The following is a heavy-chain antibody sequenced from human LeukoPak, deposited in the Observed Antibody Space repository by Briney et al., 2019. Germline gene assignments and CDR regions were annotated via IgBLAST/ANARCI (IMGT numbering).Heavy chain of an antibody. V-gene: IGHV3-21*01. CDR3: ARGGKLRAFDI. CDR2: ISSSSSYI. D-gene: IGHD1-26*01. CDR1: GFTFSSYS. Sequence: GGSLRLSCAASGFTFSSYSMNWVRQAPGKGLEWVSSISSSSSYIYYADSVKGRFTISRDNAKNSLYLQMNSLRAEDTAVCYCARGGKLRAFDIWGQGTMVTVSS. J-gene: IGHJ3*02.